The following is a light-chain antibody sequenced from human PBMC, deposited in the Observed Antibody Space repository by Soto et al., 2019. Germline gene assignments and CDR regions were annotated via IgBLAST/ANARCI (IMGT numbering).Light chain of an antibody. V-gene: IGKV1-39*01. Sequence: DIQMTHSPSSLSASVVDRVTITCRSSQSISSYLNWYQQKPGKAPKLLIYAASSLQSGVPSRFSGSGSGTDFTLTISSLQPEDFATYYCQQLDSYPRTFGQGTKVDIK. J-gene: IGKJ1*01. CDR1: QSISSY. CDR2: AAS. CDR3: QQLDSYPRT.